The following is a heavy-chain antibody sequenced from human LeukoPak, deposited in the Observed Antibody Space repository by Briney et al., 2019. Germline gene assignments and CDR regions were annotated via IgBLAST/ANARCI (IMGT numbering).Heavy chain of an antibody. J-gene: IGHJ6*02. V-gene: IGHV3-23*01. D-gene: IGHD3-10*01. CDR1: GFAFSFYA. Sequence: GGSLRPSCAASGFAFSFYAMSWLRQPPGKGLEWVSTINANSGTTSYAASVRGRFTISRDNSKNTLYLQMNSLRAEDTAVYYCALWFGEYGDGMDVWGQGTTVTVSS. CDR2: INANSGTT. CDR3: ALWFGEYGDGMDV.